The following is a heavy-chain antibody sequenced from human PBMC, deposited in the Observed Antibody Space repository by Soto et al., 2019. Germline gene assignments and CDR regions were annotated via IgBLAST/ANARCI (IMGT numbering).Heavy chain of an antibody. V-gene: IGHV3-21*01. J-gene: IGHJ6*01. D-gene: IGHD6-19*01. Sequence: EVQLVESGGGVVKPGGSLRLSCAASGFTFSSYSMNWVRQAPGKGLEWVSSISSSSSYIYYADSVNGQFTISRDSVKNSLYLQMNSLRAEDTAVYYCARPFVAVSEGVRRSYYGMDVWGQGTTVTVSS. CDR2: ISSSSSYI. CDR3: ARPFVAVSEGVRRSYYGMDV. CDR1: GFTFSSYS.